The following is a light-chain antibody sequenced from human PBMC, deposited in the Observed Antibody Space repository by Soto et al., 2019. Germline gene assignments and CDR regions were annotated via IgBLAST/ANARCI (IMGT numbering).Light chain of an antibody. CDR1: QSISNW. Sequence: DIQMTQSPSTLPAFVGDRVTITCRASQSISNWLAWYQQKPGKAPQLLIYKASILERGVSSRFSGSGSGTEFTLTISSLQPDDFATYYCQQYNSYLWTFGQGTKVEVK. CDR2: KAS. J-gene: IGKJ1*01. CDR3: QQYNSYLWT. V-gene: IGKV1-5*03.